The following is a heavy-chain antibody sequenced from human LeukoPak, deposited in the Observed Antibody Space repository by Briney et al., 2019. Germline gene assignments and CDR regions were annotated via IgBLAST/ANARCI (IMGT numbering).Heavy chain of an antibody. D-gene: IGHD3/OR15-3a*01. CDR3: ARQTGSGLFILP. J-gene: IGHJ4*02. V-gene: IGHV3-48*01. Sequence: GGSLRLSCAASGFTFSSYSMNWVRQAPGKGLEWVSYISSSSSTIYYADSVKGRFTISRDNAKNSLYLQMNSLRAEDTAVYYCARQTGSGLFILPGGQGTLVTVSS. CDR1: GFTFSSYS. CDR2: ISSSSSTI.